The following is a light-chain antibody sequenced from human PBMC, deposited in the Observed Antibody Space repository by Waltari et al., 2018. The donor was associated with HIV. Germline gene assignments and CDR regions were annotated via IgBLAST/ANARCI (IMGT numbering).Light chain of an antibody. CDR3: QSYDSSLRGVV. J-gene: IGLJ2*01. Sequence: QSVLTQPPSVSGAPGQRVTISCTGSSSNIGAGYDVPWYQQLPGTAPKLLIYGNSNRPSGVPDRFSCSKSGTSASLAITGLQAEDEADYYCQSYDSSLRGVVFGGGTKLTVL. CDR1: SSNIGAGYD. V-gene: IGLV1-40*01. CDR2: GNS.